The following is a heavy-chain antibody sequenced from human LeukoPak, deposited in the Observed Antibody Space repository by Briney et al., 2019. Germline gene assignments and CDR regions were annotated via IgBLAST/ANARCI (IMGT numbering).Heavy chain of an antibody. D-gene: IGHD4-17*01. CDR3: ARHRDYGESQYGSYYGLDV. J-gene: IGHJ6*02. CDR1: GGSFSGYY. CDR2: INHSGST. Sequence: SETLSLTCAVYGGSFSGYYWSWIRQPPGKGLEWIGEINHSGSTNYNPSLKSRVTISVDTSKNEFSLKLSSVTAADTAVYYCARHRDYGESQYGSYYGLDVWGQGTTVTVSS. V-gene: IGHV4-34*01.